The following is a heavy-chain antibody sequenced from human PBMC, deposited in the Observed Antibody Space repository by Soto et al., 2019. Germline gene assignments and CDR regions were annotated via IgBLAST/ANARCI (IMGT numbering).Heavy chain of an antibody. D-gene: IGHD3-3*02. CDR1: GYIFTNYW. CDR2: IYPGDSDT. CDR3: ARLANIFGFDN. J-gene: IGHJ4*01. Sequence: LVASLRLSWQVSGYIFTNYWIGWVRQMPGKGLEWMGIIYPGDSDTRYSPSFQGQVTISADKSISTAYLQWSSLKASDTAMYYCARLANIFGFDNWGHGTLVTVSS. V-gene: IGHV5-51*01.